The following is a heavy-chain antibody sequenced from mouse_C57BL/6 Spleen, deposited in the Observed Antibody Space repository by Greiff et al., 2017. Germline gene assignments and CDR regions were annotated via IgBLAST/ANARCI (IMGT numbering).Heavy chain of an antibody. CDR3: SRGNRRKDYDY. J-gene: IGHJ2*01. CDR1: GYTFTGYW. CDR2: ILPGSGST. V-gene: IGHV1-9*01. Sequence: QVQLQQSGAELMKPGASVKLSCKATGYTFTGYWIHWVKQRPVHGLEWIGEILPGSGSTTYNEKFKGKATLTADTSSNTAYMQHSSLTTENSAIXYGSRGNRRKDYDYWGQGTTLTVSS.